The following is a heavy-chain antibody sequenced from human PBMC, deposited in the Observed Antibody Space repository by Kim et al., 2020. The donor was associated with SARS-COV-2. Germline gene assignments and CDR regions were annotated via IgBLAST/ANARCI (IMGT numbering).Heavy chain of an antibody. D-gene: IGHD3-22*01. Sequence: GGSLRLSCAASGFTFSNAWMSWVRQAPGKGLEWVGRIKSKTDGGTTDYAAPVKGRFTISRDDSKNTLYLQMNSLKTEDTAVYYCTTGGGGLWYYYDSSGYCHYWGQGTLVTVSS. CDR1: GFTFSNAW. J-gene: IGHJ4*02. V-gene: IGHV3-15*01. CDR3: TTGGGGLWYYYDSSGYCHY. CDR2: IKSKTDGGTT.